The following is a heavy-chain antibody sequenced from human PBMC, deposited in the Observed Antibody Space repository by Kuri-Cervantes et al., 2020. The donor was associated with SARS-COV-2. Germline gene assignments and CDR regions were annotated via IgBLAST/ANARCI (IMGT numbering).Heavy chain of an antibody. CDR1: GGSVSSYY. CDR3: ARYGLSSSWGVYYYYYMDV. Sequence: ESLKISCTVSGGSVSSYYWSWIRQPAGEGLEWIGRIYTSGSTNYNPYLKSRVTMSVDTSKIQFSLKLSSVTAADTAVYYCARYGLSSSWGVYYYYYMDVWGKGTTVTVSS. CDR2: IYTSGST. V-gene: IGHV4-4*07. D-gene: IGHD6-13*01. J-gene: IGHJ6*03.